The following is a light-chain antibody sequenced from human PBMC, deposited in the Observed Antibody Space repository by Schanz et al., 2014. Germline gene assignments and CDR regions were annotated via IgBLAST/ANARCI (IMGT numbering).Light chain of an antibody. J-gene: IGLJ1*01. CDR1: SSDVGGYNY. V-gene: IGLV2-14*03. CDR3: CSYAGTNTPSV. Sequence: QSALTQPASVSGSPGQSITISCTGTSSDVGGYNYVSWYQHHPGKAPKLMIYDVSNRPSGVSDRFSGSKSGNTASLTISGLQAEDEADYYCCSYAGTNTPSVFGTGTKLTVL. CDR2: DVS.